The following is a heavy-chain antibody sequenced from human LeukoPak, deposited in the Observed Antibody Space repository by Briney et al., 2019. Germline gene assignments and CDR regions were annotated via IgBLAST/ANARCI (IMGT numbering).Heavy chain of an antibody. CDR1: GGSISSGSYY. Sequence: PSQTLSLTCTVSGGSISSGSYYWTWIRQPAGKGLEWIGHIYTSGATSYNPSLQSRVTISVDTSKHEFSLKLTSLPAADTAVYYCARTGGGVGWFGTIDSWGQGTLVTVSS. J-gene: IGHJ4*02. D-gene: IGHD1-14*01. V-gene: IGHV4-61*09. CDR3: ARTGGGVGWFGTIDS. CDR2: IYTSGAT.